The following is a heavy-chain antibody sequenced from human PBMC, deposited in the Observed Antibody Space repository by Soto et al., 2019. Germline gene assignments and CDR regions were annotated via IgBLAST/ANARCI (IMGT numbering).Heavy chain of an antibody. Sequence: GGSLRLSCAASGFTFSSYDMHWVRQATGKGLEWVSAIGTAGDTYYPGSVKGRFTISRENAKNSLYLQMNSLRAGDTAVYYCARDWGVVVAAHGAFDIWGQGTMVTVSS. J-gene: IGHJ3*02. D-gene: IGHD2-15*01. CDR2: IGTAGDT. V-gene: IGHV3-13*01. CDR3: ARDWGVVVAAHGAFDI. CDR1: GFTFSSYD.